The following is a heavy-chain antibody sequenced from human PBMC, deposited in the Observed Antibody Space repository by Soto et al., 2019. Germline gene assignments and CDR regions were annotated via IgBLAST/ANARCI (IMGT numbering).Heavy chain of an antibody. J-gene: IGHJ6*02. D-gene: IGHD6-13*01. CDR2: IIPIFGTA. V-gene: IGHV1-69*12. CDR1: GGTFSSYA. CDR3: AREIAAAVVSYYGRDV. Sequence: QVQLVQSGAEVKKPGSSVKVSCKASGGTFSSYAISWVRQAPGQGLEWMGGIIPIFGTANYAQKFQGRVTITAEESTSTAYMELSSLRSEDTAVYYCAREIAAAVVSYYGRDVWGQGTTVTVSS.